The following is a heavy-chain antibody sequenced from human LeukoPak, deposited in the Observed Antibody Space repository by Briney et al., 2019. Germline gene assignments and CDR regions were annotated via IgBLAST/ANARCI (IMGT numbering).Heavy chain of an antibody. J-gene: IGHJ4*02. CDR1: GFTFSSYG. CDR3: HAVRAVIIITFDY. Sequence: QPGGSLRLSCAASGFTFSSYGMHWVRQAPGKGLEWVAFIRYDGSNKYYADSVKGRFTISRDNSKNTLYLQMNSLRAEDTAVYYCHAVRAVIIITFDYWGQGTLVTVSS. V-gene: IGHV3-30*02. D-gene: IGHD3-10*01. CDR2: IRYDGSNK.